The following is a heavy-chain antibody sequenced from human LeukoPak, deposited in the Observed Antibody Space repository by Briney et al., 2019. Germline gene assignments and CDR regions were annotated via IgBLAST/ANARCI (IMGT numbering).Heavy chain of an antibody. CDR3: ARGNRELENYYYYMDV. J-gene: IGHJ6*03. CDR1: GFTFSSYG. D-gene: IGHD1-26*01. V-gene: IGHV3-33*08. CDR2: IWYDGSNK. Sequence: GGSLRLPCVASGFTFSSYGMHWVRQAPGKGLEWVAVIWYDGSNKYYADSVKGRFTISRDNSKNTLYLQMNSLRAEDTAVYYCARGNRELENYYYYMDVWGKGTTVTVSS.